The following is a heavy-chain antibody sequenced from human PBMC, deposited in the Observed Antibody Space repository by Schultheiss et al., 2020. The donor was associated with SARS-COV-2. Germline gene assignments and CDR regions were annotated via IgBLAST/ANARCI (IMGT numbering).Heavy chain of an antibody. CDR1: GYSFTSYW. D-gene: IGHD2-2*01. J-gene: IGHJ4*02. CDR3: ARLHCSSTSCYFDY. CDR2: IYPGDSDT. Sequence: GESLKISCKGSGYSFTSYWIGWVRQMPGKGLEWMGIIYPGDSDTNYSPSFQGHVTISADKSISTAYLQWSGLKASDTAMYYCARLHCSSTSCYFDYWGQGTLVTGSS. V-gene: IGHV5-51*01.